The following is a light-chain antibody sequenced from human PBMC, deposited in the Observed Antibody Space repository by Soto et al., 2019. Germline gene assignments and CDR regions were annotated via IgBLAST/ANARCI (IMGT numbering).Light chain of an antibody. CDR1: QSISSW. V-gene: IGKV1-5*03. J-gene: IGKJ1*01. CDR3: QQYNSYPWT. Sequence: DIQMTQSPSTLSASVGDRVTITCRASQSISSWLAWYQQKPGKTPKVLIYKASSLESGVPSRFSGSGSGTEFTLTISSLQPDDFATYYCQQYNSYPWTFGQGTKVETK. CDR2: KAS.